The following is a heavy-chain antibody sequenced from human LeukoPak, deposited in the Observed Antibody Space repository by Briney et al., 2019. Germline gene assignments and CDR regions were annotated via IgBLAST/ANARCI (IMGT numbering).Heavy chain of an antibody. CDR3: AGDRWGSSMAY. CDR2: VNGDGSDS. D-gene: IGHD3-16*01. Sequence: PGGSLRLSCVASGFTFSTYWMHWVRQVPGKGLVWVSRVNGDGSDSNYADSVKGRFTISRDNAKNTLSLQMSSLRVEDTAVYYCAGDRWGSSMAYWSQGTLVTVSS. V-gene: IGHV3-74*01. CDR1: GFTFSTYW. J-gene: IGHJ4*02.